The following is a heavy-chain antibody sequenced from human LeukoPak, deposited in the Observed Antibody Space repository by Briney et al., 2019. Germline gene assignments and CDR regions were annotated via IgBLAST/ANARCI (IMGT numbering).Heavy chain of an antibody. CDR3: AKGSIVVVVAATNIDY. D-gene: IGHD2-15*01. V-gene: IGHV3-23*01. CDR2: ISGSGGST. CDR1: GFNFRNAW. J-gene: IGHJ4*02. Sequence: GGSLRLSCTASGFNFRNAWMCWVRQAPGKGLEWVSAISGSGGSTSYADSVKGRFTISRDSSKNTLYLQMNSLRAEDTAVYYCAKGSIVVVVAATNIDYWGQGTLVTVSS.